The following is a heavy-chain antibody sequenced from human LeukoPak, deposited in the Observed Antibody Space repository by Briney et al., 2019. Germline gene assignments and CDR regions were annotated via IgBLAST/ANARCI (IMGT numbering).Heavy chain of an antibody. Sequence: SETLSLTCTVSGGSISSGSYYWSWIRQPAGKGLEWIGSIYYSGSTYYNPSLKSRVTISVDTSKNQFSLKLSSVTAADTAVYYCARGAYYYDTLPRYWGQGTLVTVSS. CDR2: IYYSGST. J-gene: IGHJ4*02. V-gene: IGHV4-39*07. CDR3: ARGAYYYDTLPRY. D-gene: IGHD3-22*01. CDR1: GGSISSGSYY.